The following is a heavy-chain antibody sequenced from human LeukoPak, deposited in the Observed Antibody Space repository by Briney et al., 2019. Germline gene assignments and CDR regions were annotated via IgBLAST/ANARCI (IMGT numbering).Heavy chain of an antibody. V-gene: IGHV4-61*02. CDR2: IYTSGST. CDR3: ARSANWGSSFDY. J-gene: IGHJ4*02. Sequence: SQTLSLTCTVSGDSISSVSYYWSCIRQPPGRGLEWIGRIYTSGSTNYNPSLKSRVTISVDTSKNQFSLKLSSVTAADTAVYYCARSANWGSSFDYWGQGTLVTVSS. D-gene: IGHD7-27*01. CDR1: GDSISSVSYY.